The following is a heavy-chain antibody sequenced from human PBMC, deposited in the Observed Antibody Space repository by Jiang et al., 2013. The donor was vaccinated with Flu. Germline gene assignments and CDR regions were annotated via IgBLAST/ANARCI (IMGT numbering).Heavy chain of an antibody. CDR3: AREGYSSGRCGAFDL. J-gene: IGHJ3*01. CDR2: ISHDGISK. D-gene: IGHD6-19*01. CDR1: GFT. V-gene: IGHV3-30-3*01. Sequence: VQLVESGGGVVQPERFLRVSCAAPGFTLHWVRQAPGKGLEWVAAISHDGISKYYADSVKGRFTITRDNSKNTVFLQMDSLRAEDTAMYYCAREGYSSGRCGAFDLWGQGTLV.